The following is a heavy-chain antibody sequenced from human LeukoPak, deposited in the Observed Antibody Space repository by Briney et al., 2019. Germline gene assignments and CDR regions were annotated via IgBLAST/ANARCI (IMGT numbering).Heavy chain of an antibody. Sequence: SETLSLTCTVSGGSISSGGYYWSWIRQHPRKGLEWIGYIYYSGSTYYNPSLKSRVTISVDTSKNQFSLKLSSVTAADTAVYYCASAPPDTYCGGDCYHYFDYWGQGTLVTVSS. J-gene: IGHJ4*02. V-gene: IGHV4-30-4*08. D-gene: IGHD2-21*02. CDR3: ASAPPDTYCGGDCYHYFDY. CDR2: IYYSGST. CDR1: GGSISSGGYY.